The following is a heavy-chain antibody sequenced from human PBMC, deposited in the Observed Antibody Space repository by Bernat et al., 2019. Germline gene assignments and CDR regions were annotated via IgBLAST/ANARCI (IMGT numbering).Heavy chain of an antibody. Sequence: EVQLVESGGGLVKPGGSLRLSCAASGFTFSNAWMSWVRQAPGKGLEWVGRIKSKTDGGTTDYAASVKGRLTISRDDAKNTLYLQMNSLKTEDTAVYYCTTDALGYCAGGVCSLFDYWGQGTLVTVSS. CDR2: IKSKTDGGTT. CDR1: GFTFSNAW. D-gene: IGHD2-8*02. CDR3: TTDALGYCAGGVCSLFDY. J-gene: IGHJ4*02. V-gene: IGHV3-15*01.